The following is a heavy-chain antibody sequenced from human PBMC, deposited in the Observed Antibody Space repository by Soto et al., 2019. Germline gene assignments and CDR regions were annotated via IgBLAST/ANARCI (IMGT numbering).Heavy chain of an antibody. CDR3: APGWDMATVWTD. V-gene: IGHV3-23*01. CDR1: GFTFGSYA. D-gene: IGHD4-4*01. CDR2: ISGGDTT. J-gene: IGHJ4*02. Sequence: EVQLLESGGGLVQPGGSRRLSCVASGFTFGSYARSGVRQAPGQGLDWVSTISGGDTTQYAESVKGRFTISRDKAKNTLYLQMNTLRVEDTAVYYCAPGWDMATVWTDWGQGTLVTVSS.